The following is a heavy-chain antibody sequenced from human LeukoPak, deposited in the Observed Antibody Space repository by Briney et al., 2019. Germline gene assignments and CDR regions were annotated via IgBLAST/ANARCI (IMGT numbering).Heavy chain of an antibody. CDR1: GGTFISYA. J-gene: IGHJ6*02. V-gene: IGHV1-69*13. CDR2: IIPIFGTA. D-gene: IGHD2-2*01. Sequence: GASVKVSCKASGGTFISYAISWVRQAPGQGLEWMGGIIPIFGTANYAQKFQGRVTITADESTSTAYMELSSLRSEDTAVYYCARERVPAIYYYYGMDVWGQGTTVTVSS. CDR3: ARERVPAIYYYYGMDV.